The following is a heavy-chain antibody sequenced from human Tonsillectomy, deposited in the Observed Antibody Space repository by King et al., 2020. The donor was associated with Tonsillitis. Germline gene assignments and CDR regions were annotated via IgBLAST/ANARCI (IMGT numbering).Heavy chain of an antibody. J-gene: IGHJ4*02. D-gene: IGHD6-13*01. CDR1: GFTLSSHW. Sequence: DVQLVESGGGLVQPGGSLRLSCAASGFTLSSHWMSWVRQAPGKGLEWVASIKQDGSDKHYVDSVRGRFTISRDNAKNSLYLQMNSLRAEDTAFYYCARLPYSDTYFDYWGQGILVTVSS. CDR3: ARLPYSDTYFDY. CDR2: IKQDGSDK. V-gene: IGHV3-7*03.